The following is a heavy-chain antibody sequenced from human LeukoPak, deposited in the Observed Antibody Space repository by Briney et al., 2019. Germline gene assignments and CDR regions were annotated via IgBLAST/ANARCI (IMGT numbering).Heavy chain of an antibody. CDR1: GFTFSSYW. CDR2: INSDGSST. Sequence: GGSLRLSCAASGFTFSSYWMHWVRQAPGKGLVWVSRINSDGSSTSYADSVKGRFTISRDNAKNTLYLQMNSLRAEDTAVYYCARAIAVAGPYYFDYWGQGTLVTVSS. D-gene: IGHD6-19*01. CDR3: ARAIAVAGPYYFDY. V-gene: IGHV3-74*01. J-gene: IGHJ4*02.